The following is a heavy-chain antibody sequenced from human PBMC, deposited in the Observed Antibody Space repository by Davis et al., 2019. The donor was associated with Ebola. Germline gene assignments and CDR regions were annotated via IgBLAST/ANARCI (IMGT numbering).Heavy chain of an antibody. CDR3: AIAMAGYFDH. CDR2: IIPILGTT. Sequence: SVKVSCKASGYTFTNYGIIWVRQAPGQGLERMGGIIPILGTTNYAQKFQGRVTITVDEISNTAYMEQSSLRSEDTAVYYCAIAMAGYFDHWGQGTLVTVSS. J-gene: IGHJ4*02. V-gene: IGHV1-69*13. CDR1: GYTFTNYG. D-gene: IGHD6-19*01.